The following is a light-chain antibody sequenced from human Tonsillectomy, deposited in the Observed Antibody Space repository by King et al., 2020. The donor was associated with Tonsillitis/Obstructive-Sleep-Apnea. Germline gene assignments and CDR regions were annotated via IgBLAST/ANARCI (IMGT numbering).Light chain of an antibody. CDR3: CSYAGSEPWGL. V-gene: IGLV2-23*01. J-gene: IGLJ3*02. Sequence: GVSNRFSGSKSGNTASLTISGLQAEDEADYYCCSYAGSEPWGLFGGGTKLT.